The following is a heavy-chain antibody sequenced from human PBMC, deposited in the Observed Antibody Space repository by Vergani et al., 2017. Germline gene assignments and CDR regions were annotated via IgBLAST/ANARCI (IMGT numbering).Heavy chain of an antibody. CDR3: ARPAQGRGAFDI. CDR1: GGSISSSSYY. Sequence: QLQLQESGPGLVKPSETLSLTCTVSGGSISSSSYYWGWIRQPPGKGLEWIGSIYYSGSTYYNPSLKSRVTISVDTSKNPFSLKLSSVTAADTAVYYCARPAQGRGAFDIWGQGTMVTVSS. V-gene: IGHV4-39*01. CDR2: IYYSGST. J-gene: IGHJ3*02. D-gene: IGHD2-15*01.